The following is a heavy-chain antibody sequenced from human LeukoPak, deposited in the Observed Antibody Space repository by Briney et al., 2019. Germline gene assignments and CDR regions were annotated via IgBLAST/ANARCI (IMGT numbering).Heavy chain of an antibody. Sequence: ASVKVSCKASGYTFTSYYMHWVRQAPGQGLEWMGIINPSGGSTSYAQKFQGRVTMTRDTSTSTVYMELSSLRSEDTAVYYCARDSSTGTTGGGKRDPFDYWGQGTLVTVSS. CDR1: GYTFTSYY. CDR3: ARDSSTGTTGGGKRDPFDY. CDR2: INPSGGST. D-gene: IGHD1-1*01. V-gene: IGHV1-46*01. J-gene: IGHJ4*02.